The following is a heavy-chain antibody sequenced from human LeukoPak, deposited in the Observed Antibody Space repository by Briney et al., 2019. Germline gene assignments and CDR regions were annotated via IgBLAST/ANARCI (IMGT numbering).Heavy chain of an antibody. J-gene: IGHJ6*03. CDR2: IVVGSGNT. CDR3: AKEWLGWTSYNMDV. CDR1: GFTFTSSA. D-gene: IGHD3-10*01. Sequence: SVKVSCKASGFTFTSSAMQWVRQARGQRLEWIGWIVVGSGNTNYAQKFQERVTITRDMSTSTAYMELSSLRSEDTAVYYRAKEWLGWTSYNMDVWGTGTTVTISS. V-gene: IGHV1-58*02.